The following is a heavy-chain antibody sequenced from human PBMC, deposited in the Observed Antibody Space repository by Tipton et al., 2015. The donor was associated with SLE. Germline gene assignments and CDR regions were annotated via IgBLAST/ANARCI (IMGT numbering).Heavy chain of an antibody. CDR1: GGSISSSSYY. V-gene: IGHV4-39*01. J-gene: IGHJ4*02. CDR2: ISYIGGN. D-gene: IGHD6-6*01. CDR3: ARHRVAARPSPFDY. Sequence: TLSLTCTVSGGSISSSSYYWGWIRQAPEKGLEWIGSISYIGGNYYNPSLKSRVTISVDTSKNQFSLKLSSVTAADTAVYYCARHRVAARPSPFDYWGQGTLVTVSS.